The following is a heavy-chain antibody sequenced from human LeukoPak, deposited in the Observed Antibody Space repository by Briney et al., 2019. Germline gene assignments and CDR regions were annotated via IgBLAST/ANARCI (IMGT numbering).Heavy chain of an antibody. J-gene: IGHJ4*02. CDR2: IYYSGST. V-gene: IGHV4-39*07. D-gene: IGHD6-19*01. Sequence: PSETLSLTCTVSGGSISSSSYYWGWIRQPPGKGLEWIGSIYYSGSTYYNPSLKSRVTISVDTSKNQFSLKLSSVTAADTAVYYCARVQRYQTLIAVAGFDYWGQGTLVTVSS. CDR3: ARVQRYQTLIAVAGFDY. CDR1: GGSISSSSYY.